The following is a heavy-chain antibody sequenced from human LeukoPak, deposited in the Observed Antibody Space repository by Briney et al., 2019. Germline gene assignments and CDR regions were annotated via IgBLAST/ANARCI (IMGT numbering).Heavy chain of an antibody. D-gene: IGHD3-22*01. V-gene: IGHV3-23*01. J-gene: IGHJ4*02. Sequence: PGGSLRLSCAASGFTFSSYAMSWVRQAPGKGLEWVSAISGSGGSTYYADSVKGRFTISRDNSKNTLYLQMNSLRAEDTAVYYCAKGALDYYDSSGPGDYFDYWGQGTLVTVSS. CDR2: ISGSGGST. CDR1: GFTFSSYA. CDR3: AKGALDYYDSSGPGDYFDY.